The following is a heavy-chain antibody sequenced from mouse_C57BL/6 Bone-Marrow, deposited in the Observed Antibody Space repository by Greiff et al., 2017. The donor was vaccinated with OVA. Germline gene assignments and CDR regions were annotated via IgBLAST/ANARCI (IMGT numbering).Heavy chain of an antibody. CDR1: GYSITRGYY. CDR2: ISYDGSN. D-gene: IGHD2-14*01. V-gene: IGHV3-6*01. Sequence: DVKLVESGPGLVKPSQSLSLTCSVTGYSITRGYYWNWIRQFPGNKLEWMGYISYDGSNNYNPSLKNRISITRDTSKNQFFLKLNSVTTEDTATYYCARGTPGDYWGQGTTLTVSS. CDR3: ARGTPGDY. J-gene: IGHJ2*01.